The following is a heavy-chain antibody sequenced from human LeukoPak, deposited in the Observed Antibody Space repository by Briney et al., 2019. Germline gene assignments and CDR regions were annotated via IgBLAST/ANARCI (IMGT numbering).Heavy chain of an antibody. CDR1: GFIFSSYW. CDR2: IKEDGSAK. Sequence: GGSLRLSCAASGFIFSSYWMNWVRQAPGTGLEWVANIKEDGSAKYCVDSVKGRFTISRDNVKNSLYLQMNSLRAEDTAVYYCVMDMDVWGQGTTVTVSS. J-gene: IGHJ6*02. V-gene: IGHV3-7*05. CDR3: VMDMDV.